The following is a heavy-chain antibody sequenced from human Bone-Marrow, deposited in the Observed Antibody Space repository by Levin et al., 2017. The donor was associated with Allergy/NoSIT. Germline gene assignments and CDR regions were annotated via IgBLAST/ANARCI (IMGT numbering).Heavy chain of an antibody. V-gene: IGHV1-69*06. J-gene: IGHJ4*02. CDR1: GDTFTSSA. CDR2: ISPLFGTA. D-gene: IGHD1-14*01. CDR3: AREWGHNPYFDY. Sequence: ASVKVSCKASGDTFTSSAINWIRQAPGQGLEWMGVISPLFGTANYAENFQGRVTITADRSTTTAYMELTSLTSEDTAIYYCAREWGHNPYFDYWGQGSLVIVSS.